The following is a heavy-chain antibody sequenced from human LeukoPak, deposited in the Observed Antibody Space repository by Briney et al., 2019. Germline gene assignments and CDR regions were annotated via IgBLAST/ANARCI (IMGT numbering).Heavy chain of an antibody. CDR1: GGSISSYY. CDR2: IYTSGST. J-gene: IGHJ6*03. Sequence: SETLSLTCTVSGGSISSYYWSWIRQPAGKGLEWIGRIYTSGSTNYNPSLKSRLTMSVDTSKNQFSLNLSSVTDADTAVYYCAREAYYYYMDVWGKGNTVTVSS. V-gene: IGHV4-4*07. CDR3: AREAYYYYMDV.